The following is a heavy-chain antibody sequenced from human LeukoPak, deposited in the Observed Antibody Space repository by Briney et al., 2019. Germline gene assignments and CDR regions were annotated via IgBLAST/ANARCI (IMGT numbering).Heavy chain of an antibody. CDR2: IYPGDSDT. CDR3: AILGGARFDP. J-gene: IGHJ5*02. V-gene: IGHV5-51*01. Sequence: GESLKISCKGSGYSFNTHWIGLGRQMPGKGLESMGIIYPGDSDTRYSASVQVQVTISADKSISTAYLQWSSLKASDTAMYYCAILGGARFDPWGQGTLVTVSS. D-gene: IGHD6-25*01. CDR1: GYSFNTHW.